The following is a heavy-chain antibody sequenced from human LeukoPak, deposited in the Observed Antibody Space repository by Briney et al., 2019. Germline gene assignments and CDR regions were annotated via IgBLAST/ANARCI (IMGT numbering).Heavy chain of an antibody. CDR3: AKASGYSSD. CDR1: GFTFSSYA. J-gene: IGHJ4*02. Sequence: GGSLRLSCVASGFTFSSYAMSWVRQAPGKGLEWVSAISGSGVSTYYADSVKGRFIISRDNSKNTLYLRMNSLRAEDTAAYYCAKASGYSSDWGQGTLVTVSS. CDR2: ISGSGVST. D-gene: IGHD6-19*01. V-gene: IGHV3-23*01.